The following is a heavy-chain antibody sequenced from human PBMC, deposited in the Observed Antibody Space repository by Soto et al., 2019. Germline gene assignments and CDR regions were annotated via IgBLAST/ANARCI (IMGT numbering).Heavy chain of an antibody. V-gene: IGHV3-30*18. CDR2: ISYDGSNK. Sequence: GGSLRLSCAASGFTFSSYGMHWVRQAPGKGLEWVAVISYDGSNKYYADSVKGRFTISRDNSKNTLYLQMNSLRAEDTAVYYCAKEGVPAAPPHIWFDPWGQGTLVTVSS. CDR1: GFTFSSYG. J-gene: IGHJ5*02. CDR3: AKEGVPAAPPHIWFDP. D-gene: IGHD2-2*01.